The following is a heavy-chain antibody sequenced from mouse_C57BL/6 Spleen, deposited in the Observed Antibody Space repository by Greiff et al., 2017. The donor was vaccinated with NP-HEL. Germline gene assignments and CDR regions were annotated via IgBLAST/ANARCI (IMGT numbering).Heavy chain of an antibody. D-gene: IGHD1-1*01. CDR1: GYTFTSYW. V-gene: IGHV1-64*01. J-gene: IGHJ2*01. CDR3: ARGDHYYGSSLDY. CDR2: IHPNSGST. Sequence: QVQLQQPGAELVKPGASVKLSCKASGYTFTSYWMHWVKQRPGQGLEWIGMIHPNSGSTNYNEKFKSKATLTVDKSSSTAYMQLSSLTSEDSAVYYCARGDHYYGSSLDYWGQGTTLTVSS.